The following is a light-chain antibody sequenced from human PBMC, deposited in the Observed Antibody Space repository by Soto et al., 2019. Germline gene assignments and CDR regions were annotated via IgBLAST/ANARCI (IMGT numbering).Light chain of an antibody. Sequence: MYHSLSSLSASVGDRVTITCRASQTPRTFLNWYQQKPGKAPKLLIYATSTLQSGVPSRFSGRDSGADFTLTINNLQPEDFATYYCQQSYSTPRTFGQGSIVDIK. CDR3: QQSYSTPRT. J-gene: IGKJ1*01. V-gene: IGKV1-39*01. CDR2: ATS. CDR1: QTPRTF.